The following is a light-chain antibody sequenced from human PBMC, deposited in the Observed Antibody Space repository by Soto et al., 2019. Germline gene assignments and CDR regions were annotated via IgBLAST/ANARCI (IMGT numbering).Light chain of an antibody. CDR2: KAS. CDR3: QQYNNYPYT. CDR1: QTISSW. Sequence: DIQMTQPPSSLSASVGDRVTITCRANQTISSWLAWYQQKPGKAPKLLIYKASTLKSGVASRFSGSGSGTEFTLTISSLQPDDFATYYCQQYNNYPYTFGQGTRLEIK. J-gene: IGKJ5*01. V-gene: IGKV1-5*03.